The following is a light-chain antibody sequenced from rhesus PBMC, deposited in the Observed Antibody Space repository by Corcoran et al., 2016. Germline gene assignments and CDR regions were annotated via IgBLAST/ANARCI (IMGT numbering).Light chain of an antibody. J-gene: IGKJ4*01. CDR1: QSVRSS. CDR2: GAS. CDR3: QQDYSWPLT. Sequence: EIVMTQSPATLSLSPGERATLSCRASQSVRSSLAWYQQKPGQAPKLLIYGASSRATGIPDRLSGSGSGTEFTLTISSLEPEDVGVYYCQQDYSWPLTFGGGTKVELK. V-gene: IGKV3-42*01.